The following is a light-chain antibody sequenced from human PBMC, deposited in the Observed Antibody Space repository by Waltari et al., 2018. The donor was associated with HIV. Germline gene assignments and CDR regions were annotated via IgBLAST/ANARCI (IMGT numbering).Light chain of an antibody. Sequence: QSALTQPRSVSGSPGQSVTISCTGTSSDVGGYNYVSWYQQHPGKAPKLMIDDVSKRPSVVPDRCSGSKSGNTASLTISGLQAEDEADYYCCSYAGSYTGVFGGGTKLTVL. CDR2: DVS. CDR1: SSDVGGYNY. V-gene: IGLV2-11*01. J-gene: IGLJ2*01. CDR3: CSYAGSYTGV.